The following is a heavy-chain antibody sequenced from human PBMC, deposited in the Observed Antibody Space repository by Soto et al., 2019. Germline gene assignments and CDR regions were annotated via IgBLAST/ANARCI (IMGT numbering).Heavy chain of an antibody. CDR3: ARWWELQSSGTFDI. J-gene: IGHJ3*02. Sequence: SLKVSCKASGGTFSSYAISWVRQAPGQGLEWMGGIIPIFGTANYAQKFQGRVTITADESTSTAYMELSSLRSEDTAVYYCARWWELQSSGTFDIWGQGTMVTVSS. CDR2: IIPIFGTA. D-gene: IGHD1-26*01. CDR1: GGTFSSYA. V-gene: IGHV1-69*13.